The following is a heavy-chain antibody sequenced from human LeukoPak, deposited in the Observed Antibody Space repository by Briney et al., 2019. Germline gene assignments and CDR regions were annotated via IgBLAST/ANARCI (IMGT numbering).Heavy chain of an antibody. CDR3: ASQTYGSGSFFSS. J-gene: IGHJ4*02. V-gene: IGHV1-2*06. CDR1: GYTFTGYY. Sequence: GASVKVSCKASGYTFTGYYMHWVRQAPGQGLEWRGRINPNSGGTNYAQKFQGRVTMTRDTSISTAYMELSRLRSDDTAVYYCASQTYGSGSFFSSWGQGTLVTVSS. D-gene: IGHD3-10*01. CDR2: INPNSGGT.